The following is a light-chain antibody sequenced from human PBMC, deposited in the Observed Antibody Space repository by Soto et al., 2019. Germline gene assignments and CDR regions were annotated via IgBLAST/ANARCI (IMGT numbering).Light chain of an antibody. CDR3: QQYNNWPHT. CDR2: GAS. V-gene: IGKV3-15*01. CDR1: QSVSSN. Sequence: EIVMTQSPATLSVSPGERATLSCRASQSVSSNLAWYQQKPGQAPRLLIYGASTRATGIPARFSGSGSGTEFTRTISSLQSGDFSVYYWQQYNNWPHTFGQGTKLEIK. J-gene: IGKJ2*01.